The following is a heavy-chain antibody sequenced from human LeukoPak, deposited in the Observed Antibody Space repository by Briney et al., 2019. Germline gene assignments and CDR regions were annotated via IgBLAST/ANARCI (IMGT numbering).Heavy chain of an antibody. CDR2: IYSGGST. V-gene: IGHV3-53*01. Sequence: GGSLRLSCAASGFTVSSNYMSWVRQAPGKGLEWGSVIYSGGSTYYADSVKGRFTISRDNSKNTLYLQMNSLRAEDTAVYYCARIARYSSSWYDYYGMDVWGQGTTVTVSS. CDR1: GFTVSSNY. CDR3: ARIARYSSSWYDYYGMDV. J-gene: IGHJ6*02. D-gene: IGHD6-13*01.